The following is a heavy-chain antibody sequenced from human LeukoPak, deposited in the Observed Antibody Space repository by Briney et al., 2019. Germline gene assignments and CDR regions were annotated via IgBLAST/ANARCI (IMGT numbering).Heavy chain of an antibody. CDR3: ARAANVVSSTRYYYYMDV. V-gene: IGHV3-7*01. J-gene: IGHJ6*03. CDR1: GFTFSSYW. CDR2: IKQDGSEK. Sequence: GGSLRLSCAAPGFTFSSYWMSWVRQAPGKGLEWVANIKQDGSEKYYVDSVKGRFTISRDNAKNSLYLQMNSLRAEDTAVYYCARAANVVSSTRYYYYMDVWGKGTTVTVSS. D-gene: IGHD2-2*01.